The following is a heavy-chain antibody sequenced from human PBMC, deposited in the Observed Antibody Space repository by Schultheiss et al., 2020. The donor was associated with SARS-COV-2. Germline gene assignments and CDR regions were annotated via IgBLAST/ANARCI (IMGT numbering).Heavy chain of an antibody. Sequence: SETLSLTCTVSGGSISSGGYYWSWIRQHPGKGLEWIGYIYYSGSTYYNPSLRSRVTISLDTSNNQFSLRLRSVTAADTAVYYCARDRAKDYYYGMDVWGQGTTVTVSS. CDR3: ARDRAKDYYYGMDV. CDR1: GGSISSGGYY. J-gene: IGHJ6*02. D-gene: IGHD4/OR15-4a*01. CDR2: IYYSGST. V-gene: IGHV4-61*08.